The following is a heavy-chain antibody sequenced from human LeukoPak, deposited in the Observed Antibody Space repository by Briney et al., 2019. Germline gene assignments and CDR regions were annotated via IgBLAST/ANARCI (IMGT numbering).Heavy chain of an antibody. J-gene: IGHJ5*02. V-gene: IGHV3-7*01. CDR1: GFPFSRSW. CDR2: IQRDGSEQ. CDR3: ASQSFARFDP. Sequence: GGSLRLSCVASGFPFSRSWMSWVRQAPGKGLEWVGNIQRDGSEQYPVDSVKGRFTISRDNSRNSLFLQMSSLRVEDTAVYYCASQSFARFDPWGQGTLVTVSS. D-gene: IGHD3-16*01.